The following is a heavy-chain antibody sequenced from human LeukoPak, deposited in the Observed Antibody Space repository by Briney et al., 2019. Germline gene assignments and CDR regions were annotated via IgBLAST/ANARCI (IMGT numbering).Heavy chain of an antibody. Sequence: GGSLRLSCAASGFDFSNYWMYWVRQAPGKGLEWVANIKQDGSEKYYVDSVRGRFTISRDNAKNSLSLQMNSLRAEDTAVYYCARGGVNNYDFWSGYYYYYGMDVWGQGTTVTVSS. J-gene: IGHJ6*02. CDR1: GFDFSNYW. D-gene: IGHD3-3*01. CDR3: ARGGVNNYDFWSGYYYYYGMDV. V-gene: IGHV3-7*03. CDR2: IKQDGSEK.